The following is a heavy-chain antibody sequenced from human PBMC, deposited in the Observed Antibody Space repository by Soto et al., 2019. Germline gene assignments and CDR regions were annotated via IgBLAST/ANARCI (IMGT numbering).Heavy chain of an antibody. CDR2: IYHSGTT. CDR1: GGSISSGGYS. V-gene: IGHV4-30-2*01. CDR3: ARADPMATASFDF. Sequence: TLSLTCTVTGGSISSGGYSWSWIRQPPGKGLEWIGYIYHSGTTYYNPSLKSRVTISVDRSKNHFSLKLSSVTAADTAVYYCARADPMATASFDFWGQGTLVTVSS. D-gene: IGHD5-18*01. J-gene: IGHJ4*02.